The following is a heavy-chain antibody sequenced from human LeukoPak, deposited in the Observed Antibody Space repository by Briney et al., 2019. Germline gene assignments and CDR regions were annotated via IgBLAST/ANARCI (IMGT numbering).Heavy chain of an antibody. J-gene: IGHJ4*02. CDR1: GGSISSYY. CDR2: IYYSGST. CDR3: ARFYDSSGYYYFDY. Sequence: SETLSLTCTVSGGSISSYYWSWIRQPPGKGLEWIGYIYYSGSTNYNPPLKSRVTISVDTSKNQFSLKLSSVTAADTAVYYCARFYDSSGYYYFDYWGQGTLVTVSS. V-gene: IGHV4-59*01. D-gene: IGHD3-22*01.